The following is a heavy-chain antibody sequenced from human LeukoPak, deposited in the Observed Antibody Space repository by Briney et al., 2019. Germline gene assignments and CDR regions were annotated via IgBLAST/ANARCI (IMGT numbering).Heavy chain of an antibody. V-gene: IGHV1-69*05. CDR1: GGTFSSYA. CDR3: AKAGWSGSSPEAFDI. J-gene: IGHJ3*02. CDR2: IIPIVGTA. D-gene: IGHD1-26*01. Sequence: SVKVSYKASGGTFSSYAISWVRQAPGKGLEWMGRIIPIVGTANYAQKFQGRVTITTDESTSTAYMELSSLRSEDTAVYYCAKAGWSGSSPEAFDIWGQGTMVTVSS.